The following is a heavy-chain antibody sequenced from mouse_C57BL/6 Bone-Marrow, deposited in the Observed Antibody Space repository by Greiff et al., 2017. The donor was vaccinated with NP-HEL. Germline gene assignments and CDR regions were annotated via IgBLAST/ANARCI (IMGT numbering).Heavy chain of an antibody. J-gene: IGHJ2*01. CDR1: GYTFTSYG. V-gene: IGHV1-81*01. CDR2: IYPRSGNT. CDR3: ARRYYGSEDY. D-gene: IGHD1-1*01. Sequence: VQLQQSGAELARPGASVKLSCKASGYTFTSYGISWVKQRTGQGLEWIGEIYPRSGNTYYNEKFKGKATLTADKSSSTAYMELRSLTSEDSAVYFCARRYYGSEDYWSQGTTLTVSS.